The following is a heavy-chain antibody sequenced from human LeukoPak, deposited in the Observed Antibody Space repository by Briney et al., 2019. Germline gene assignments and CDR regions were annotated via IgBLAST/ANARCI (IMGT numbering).Heavy chain of an antibody. V-gene: IGHV3-30*04. CDR2: ISYDGSNK. D-gene: IGHD3-10*01. Sequence: PGGSLRLSCAASGFTFSSYAMHWVRQAPGKGLEWVAVISYDGSNKYYADSVKGRFTISRDNSKNTLYLQMNSLRAEDTAVYYCAKDPSFQLWFGETMTRRYFDYWGQGTLVTVSS. J-gene: IGHJ4*02. CDR1: GFTFSSYA. CDR3: AKDPSFQLWFGETMTRRYFDY.